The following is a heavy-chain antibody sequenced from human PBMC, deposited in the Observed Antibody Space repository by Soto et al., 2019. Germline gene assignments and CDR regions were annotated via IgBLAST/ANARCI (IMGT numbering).Heavy chain of an antibody. CDR2: ILHDGSNK. Sequence: QVQLVESGGGVVQPGTSLRLSCAASGFIFSNYGMHWVRQATGKGLEWVAIILHDGSNKYYADSVKGRFVISRDNSKNTLYLQMNSLRAEDTAVYYCARGLPADCWGQGSLVTVSS. CDR3: ARGLPADC. V-gene: IGHV3-30*03. D-gene: IGHD5-12*01. CDR1: GFIFSNYG. J-gene: IGHJ4*02.